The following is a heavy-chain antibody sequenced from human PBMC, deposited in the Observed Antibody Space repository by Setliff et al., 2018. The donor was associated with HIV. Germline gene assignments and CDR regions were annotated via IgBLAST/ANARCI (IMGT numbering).Heavy chain of an antibody. CDR1: GYSFTTYW. CDR3: ARPRVGFWYFDL. D-gene: IGHD2-15*01. V-gene: IGHV5-51*01. J-gene: IGHJ2*01. Sequence: GESLKISCKASGYSFTTYWIGWVRQMPGKGLEWMGIIYPRDSDTRYSPSFQGHVTISVDKSISTAYLQWSSLKASDTATYYCARPRVGFWYFDLWGRGTLVTVSS. CDR2: IYPRDSDT.